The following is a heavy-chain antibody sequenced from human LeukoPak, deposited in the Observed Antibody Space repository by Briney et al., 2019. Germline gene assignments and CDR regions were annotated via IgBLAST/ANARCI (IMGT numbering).Heavy chain of an antibody. Sequence: SVKVSCKASGGTFSSYAISWVRQAPGQGLEWMGGIIPIFGTANYAQKFQGRVTITADESTSTAYMELSSLRSEDTAVYYCARGGIARYNWFDPWGQGTLVTVSS. V-gene: IGHV1-69*13. D-gene: IGHD1-14*01. J-gene: IGHJ5*02. CDR1: GGTFSSYA. CDR2: IIPIFGTA. CDR3: ARGGIARYNWFDP.